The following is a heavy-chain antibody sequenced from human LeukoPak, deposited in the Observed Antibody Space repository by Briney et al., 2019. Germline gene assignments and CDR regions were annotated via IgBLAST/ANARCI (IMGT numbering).Heavy chain of an antibody. CDR3: ARLADYGVLDY. V-gene: IGHV4-34*01. Sequence: PSETLSLTCAVYGGSFSGYYWSWIRQPPGKGLEWIGEINHSGSTNYNPSLKSRVTISVDTSKNQFSLKLSSVTAADTAVYYCARLADYGVLDYWGQRTMVTVSS. CDR1: GGSFSGYY. D-gene: IGHD4-17*01. CDR2: INHSGST. J-gene: IGHJ4*02.